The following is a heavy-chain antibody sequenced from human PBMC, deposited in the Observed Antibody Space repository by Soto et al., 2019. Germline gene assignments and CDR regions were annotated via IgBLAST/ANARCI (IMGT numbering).Heavy chain of an antibody. CDR2: IRSKAYGGTT. V-gene: IGHV3-49*03. D-gene: IGHD2-2*01. CDR1: GFTFGDYA. Sequence: GGPLRLSCTASGFTFGDYAMSWFRQAPGKGLEWVGFIRSKAYGGTTEYAASVKGRFTISRDDSRNTLYLQMNSLRVDDTAVYFCTIDVPSFLNQMDYWGRGIVVTVSS. J-gene: IGHJ4*02. CDR3: TIDVPSFLNQMDY.